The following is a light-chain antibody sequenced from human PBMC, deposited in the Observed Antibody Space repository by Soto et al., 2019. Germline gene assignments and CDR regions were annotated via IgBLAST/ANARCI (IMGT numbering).Light chain of an antibody. V-gene: IGLV2-11*01. J-gene: IGLJ2*01. CDR3: CSYAGSYTL. Sequence: QSVLTQPRSVSGSPGQSVTISCTGTSSDVGGYNYVSWYQQHPGKAPKLMICDVSKRPSGVPDRFSGSKSGNTASLTISGLQAEDEADYYCCSYAGSYTLFGGGTKLTVL. CDR1: SSDVGGYNY. CDR2: DVS.